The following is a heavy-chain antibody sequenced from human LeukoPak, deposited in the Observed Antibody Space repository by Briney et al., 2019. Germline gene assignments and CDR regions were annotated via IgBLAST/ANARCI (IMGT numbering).Heavy chain of an antibody. CDR1: GYTFTSYG. V-gene: IGHV1-69*13. Sequence: GASVKVSCKASGYTFTSYGISWVRQAPGQGLEWMGGIIPIFGTANYAQKFQGRVTITADESTSTAYMELSSLRSEDTAVYYCARVVVRDGYNYYFDYWGQGTLVTVSS. CDR2: IIPIFGTA. D-gene: IGHD5-24*01. CDR3: ARVVVRDGYNYYFDY. J-gene: IGHJ4*02.